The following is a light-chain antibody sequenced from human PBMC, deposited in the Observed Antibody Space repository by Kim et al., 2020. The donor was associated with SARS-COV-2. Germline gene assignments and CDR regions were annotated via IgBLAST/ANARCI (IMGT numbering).Light chain of an antibody. CDR1: SANIGAGYD. V-gene: IGLV1-40*01. Sequence: QRVTSSCTGSSANIGAGYDGHWYQQLPGTAPKLLIHGNTNRPSGVPDRFSGSKSCTSVSLAISGLQAEDEADYYCQAYDSSLSGCVFGGGTQLTVL. CDR3: QAYDSSLSGCV. CDR2: GNT. J-gene: IGLJ3*02.